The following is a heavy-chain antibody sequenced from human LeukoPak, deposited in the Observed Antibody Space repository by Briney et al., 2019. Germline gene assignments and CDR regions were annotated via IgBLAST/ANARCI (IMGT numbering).Heavy chain of an antibody. D-gene: IGHD3-9*01. Sequence: KPSETLSLTCAVYGGSFSGHYWSWIRQPPGKGLEWIGEINHSGSTNYNPSLKSRVTISVDTSKNQFSLKLSSVTAADTAVYYCARGIYYDILTGYYTSYYYGMDVWGQGTTVTVSS. CDR2: INHSGST. V-gene: IGHV4-34*01. CDR1: GGSFSGHY. J-gene: IGHJ6*02. CDR3: ARGIYYDILTGYYTSYYYGMDV.